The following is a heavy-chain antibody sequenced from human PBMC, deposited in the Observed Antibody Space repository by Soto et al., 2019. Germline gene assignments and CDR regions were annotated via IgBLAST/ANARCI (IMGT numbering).Heavy chain of an antibody. Sequence: EVQLLGSGGGLVQPGGSLRLSCVASGFSFRDRAMAWVRPAPGKGLEWVSDISSDGGGTFYADSVKGRFTISRDNVKKTVHLQMNRLRDEDTATYYCAKRRGQQLENWQFDVWGRGSLVSVAS. CDR3: AKRRGQQLENWQFDV. CDR1: GFSFRDRA. J-gene: IGHJ2*01. V-gene: IGHV3-23*01. CDR2: ISSDGGGT. D-gene: IGHD1-1*01.